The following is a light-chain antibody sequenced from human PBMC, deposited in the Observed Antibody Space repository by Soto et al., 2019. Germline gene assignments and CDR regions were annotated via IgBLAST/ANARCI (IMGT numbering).Light chain of an antibody. J-gene: IGLJ2*01. CDR3: AAWDDSLNVNVV. V-gene: IGLV1-44*01. Sequence: QSALTQPPSASGTPGQRVTISCSGSISNIGSNTVNWYQQLPGTAPKLLIYSNNQRPSGVPDRFSGSKSGTSASLAISGLQSEDGADYYCAAWDDSLNVNVVFGGGTKVTVL. CDR1: ISNIGSNT. CDR2: SNN.